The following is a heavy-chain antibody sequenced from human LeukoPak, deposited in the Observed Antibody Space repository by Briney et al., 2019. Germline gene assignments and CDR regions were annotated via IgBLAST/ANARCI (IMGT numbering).Heavy chain of an antibody. CDR3: ARATVQAAAGDY. CDR1: GFTFSSYS. D-gene: IGHD6-13*01. CDR2: ISSSSSYI. J-gene: IGHJ4*02. V-gene: IGHV3-21*01. Sequence: GGSLRLFCAASGFTFSSYSMNWVRQAPGKGLEWVSSISSSSSYIYYADSVKGRFTISRDNAKNSLYLQMNSLRAEDTAVYYCARATVQAAAGDYWGQGTLVTVSS.